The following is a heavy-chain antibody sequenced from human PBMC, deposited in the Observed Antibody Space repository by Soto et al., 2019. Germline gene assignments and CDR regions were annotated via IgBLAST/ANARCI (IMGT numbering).Heavy chain of an antibody. V-gene: IGHV3-48*03. CDR1: RFTFSSYE. D-gene: IGHD2-21*01. Sequence: EVQLVESGGGLVQPGGSLRLSCAASRFTFSSYEMNWVRQAPGKGLEWVSYISSSGSTIYYADSVKGRFTISRDNAKNSLYLQMNSLRAEDTAVYYCARVAIDSWFDPWGQGTLVTVSS. CDR2: ISSSGSTI. CDR3: ARVAIDSWFDP. J-gene: IGHJ5*02.